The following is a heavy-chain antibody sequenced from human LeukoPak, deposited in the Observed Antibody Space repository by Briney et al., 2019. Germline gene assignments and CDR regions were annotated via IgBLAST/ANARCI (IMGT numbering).Heavy chain of an antibody. D-gene: IGHD1-7*01. CDR3: PKRLFVRWNYVFVASPGIDY. Sequence: GRSLRLSCAASGFTFDDYAMHWVRQAPGKGLEWVAGISWNSGSIGYADSVKGRFTISRDNAKNSLYLQMNSLRAEDTALYYCPKRLFVRWNYVFVASPGIDYWGQGTLVTVSS. CDR2: ISWNSGSI. CDR1: GFTFDDYA. V-gene: IGHV3-9*01. J-gene: IGHJ4*02.